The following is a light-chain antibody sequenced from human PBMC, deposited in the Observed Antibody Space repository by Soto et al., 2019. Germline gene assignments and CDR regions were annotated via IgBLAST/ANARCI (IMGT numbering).Light chain of an antibody. CDR1: QSVSSN. Sequence: EMVIIQRPGARCVGPGGRASRSCRASQSVSSNLARYQQKPGQAPRLLTYGASTRATGIPARFSGSVSGTEFTLTNSCLQSKDFAVYYRHKYKTGPPWAFGRPTKVEIK. J-gene: IGKJ4*02. V-gene: IGKV3-15*01. CDR2: GAS. CDR3: HKYKTGPPWA.